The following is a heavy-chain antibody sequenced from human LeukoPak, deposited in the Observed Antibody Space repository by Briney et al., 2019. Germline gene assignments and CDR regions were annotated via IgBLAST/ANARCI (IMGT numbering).Heavy chain of an antibody. CDR1: GITFSSYW. CDR3: ASGVTTGY. Sequence: PGKSLRLSCAASGITFSSYWMHWVRQAPGKGLVWVSLINSDGSTTSYADSVKGRFTISRDNAKNTLYLQMNSLRAEDTAVYYCASGVTTGYWGQGTLATVSS. CDR2: INSDGSTT. V-gene: IGHV3-74*01. J-gene: IGHJ4*02. D-gene: IGHD1-26*01.